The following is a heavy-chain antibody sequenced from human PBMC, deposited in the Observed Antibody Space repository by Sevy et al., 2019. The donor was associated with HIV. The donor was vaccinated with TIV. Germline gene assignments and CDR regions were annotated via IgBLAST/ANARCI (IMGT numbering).Heavy chain of an antibody. D-gene: IGHD3-22*01. J-gene: IGHJ3*02. CDR3: ARGGNYYDSSGPGYDAFDI. CDR2: ISSSSSDI. CDR1: GFTFSSYS. V-gene: IGHV3-21*01. Sequence: GGSLRLSCSASGFTFSSYSMNWVRQAPGKGLEWVSSISSSSSDIYYADSVKGRFTISRDNAKNSLYLQMNSLRAEDTAVYYCARGGNYYDSSGPGYDAFDIWGQGTMVTVSS.